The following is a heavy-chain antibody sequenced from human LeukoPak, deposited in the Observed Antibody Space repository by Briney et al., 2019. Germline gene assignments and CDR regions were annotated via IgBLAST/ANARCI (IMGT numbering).Heavy chain of an antibody. CDR1: GGSFSGYY. J-gene: IGHJ4*02. V-gene: IGHV4-34*01. Sequence: SETLSLTCAVYGGSFSGYYCSWIRQPPGEGLEWIGEINHSGATDYNPSLRGRVTMSVDTSKNQFSLKLSSVTAADTAVYYCARGPDYAKTGYWGQGTLVTVSS. CDR2: INHSGAT. D-gene: IGHD4-17*01. CDR3: ARGPDYAKTGY.